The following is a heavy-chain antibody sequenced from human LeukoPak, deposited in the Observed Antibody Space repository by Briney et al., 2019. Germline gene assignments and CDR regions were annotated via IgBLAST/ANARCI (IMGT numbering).Heavy chain of an antibody. J-gene: IGHJ4*02. CDR1: GGTFSSYA. V-gene: IGHV1-69*13. CDR2: IIPIFGTA. D-gene: IGHD5-18*01. CDR3: ARGGAIQLWSVTHFLFDY. Sequence: GASVKVSCKASGGTFSSYAISWVRQAPGQGLEWMGRIIPIFGTANYAQKFQGRVTITADESTSTAYMELSSLRSEDTAVYYCARGGAIQLWSVTHFLFDYWGQGTLVTVSS.